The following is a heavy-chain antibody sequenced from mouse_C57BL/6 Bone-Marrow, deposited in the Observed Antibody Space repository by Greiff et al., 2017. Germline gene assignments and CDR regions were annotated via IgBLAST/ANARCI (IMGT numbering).Heavy chain of an antibody. CDR2: INPNNGGT. J-gene: IGHJ4*01. Sequence: EVQLVESGPELVKPGASVKMSCKASGYTFTDYNMHWVKQSHGKSLEWIGYINPNNGGTSYNQKFKGKATLTVNKSSSTAYMELRSLTSEDSAVYYCARGRYDYDGDVLLYYYAMDYWGQGTSVTVSS. V-gene: IGHV1-22*01. D-gene: IGHD2-4*01. CDR1: GYTFTDYN. CDR3: ARGRYDYDGDVLLYYYAMDY.